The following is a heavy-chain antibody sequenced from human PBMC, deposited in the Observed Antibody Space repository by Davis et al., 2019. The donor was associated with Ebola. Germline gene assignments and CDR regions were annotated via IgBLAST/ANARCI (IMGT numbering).Heavy chain of an antibody. CDR1: GFTVSSNY. CDR3: AREDKDFDS. CDR2: IYSGGST. V-gene: IGHV3-53*05. Sequence: GSLTLSCPASGFTVSSNYISCVRQAPGKGLEWVSVIYSGGSTYYADSVKGRFTISRDNSKNTLYLLMNSLRAEDTALYYCAREDKDFDSWGQGTLVTVSS. J-gene: IGHJ4*02.